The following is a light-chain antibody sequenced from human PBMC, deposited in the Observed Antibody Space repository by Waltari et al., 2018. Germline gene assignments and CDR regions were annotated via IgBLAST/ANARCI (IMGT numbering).Light chain of an antibody. CDR2: QDS. Sequence: SYELTQPPSVSVSPGQTASITCSGDNLGEKYACWYQQKPAQSPVLVIYQDSKRPSGIPERFSGSNSGNTATLTISGTQAMDEADYYCQAWDSSHVVFGGGTKLTVL. J-gene: IGLJ2*01. V-gene: IGLV3-1*01. CDR1: NLGEKY. CDR3: QAWDSSHVV.